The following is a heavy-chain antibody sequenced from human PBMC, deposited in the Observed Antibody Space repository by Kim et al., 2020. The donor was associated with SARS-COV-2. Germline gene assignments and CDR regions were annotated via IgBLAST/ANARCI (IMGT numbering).Heavy chain of an antibody. D-gene: IGHD5-18*01. CDR3: ARDLGYSYVDYYGMDV. V-gene: IGHV4-59*01. Sequence: SLKSRVTISVDTSKNQFSLKLSSVTAADTAVYYCARDLGYSYVDYYGMDVWGQGTTVTVSS. J-gene: IGHJ6*02.